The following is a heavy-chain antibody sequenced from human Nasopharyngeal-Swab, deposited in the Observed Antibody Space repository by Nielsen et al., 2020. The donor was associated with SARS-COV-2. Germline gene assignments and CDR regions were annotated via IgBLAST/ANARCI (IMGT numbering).Heavy chain of an antibody. CDR1: GGSVSSGSYY. Sequence: SETLSLTCTVSGGSVSSGSYYWSWIRQPPGKGLEWIGEINHSGSTNYNPSLKSRVTISVDTSKNQFSLKLSSVTAADTAVYYCASIPRIAAAGARYFDYWGQGTLVTVSS. CDR3: ASIPRIAAAGARYFDY. CDR2: INHSGST. J-gene: IGHJ4*02. D-gene: IGHD6-13*01. V-gene: IGHV4-61*01.